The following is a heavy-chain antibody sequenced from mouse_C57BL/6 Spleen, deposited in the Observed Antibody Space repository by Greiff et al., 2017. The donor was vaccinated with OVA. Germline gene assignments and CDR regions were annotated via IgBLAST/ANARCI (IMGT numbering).Heavy chain of an antibody. CDR2: LSNLAYSI. CDR3: ARRDDYDDYAMDY. J-gene: IGHJ4*01. D-gene: IGHD2-4*01. V-gene: IGHV5-15*01. CDR1: GFTFSDYG. Sequence: VQLKESGGGLVQPGGSLKLSCAASGFTFSDYGMAWVRQAPRKGPEWVAFLSNLAYSIYYADTVTGRFTISRENAKNTLYLEMSSLRSEDTAMYYCARRDDYDDYAMDYWGQGTSVTVSS.